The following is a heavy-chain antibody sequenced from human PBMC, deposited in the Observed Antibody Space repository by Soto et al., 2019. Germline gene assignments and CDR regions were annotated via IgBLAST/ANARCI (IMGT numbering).Heavy chain of an antibody. CDR3: ARGFGRSHFDY. D-gene: IGHD3-16*01. CDR1: GGSISSRDSY. CDR2: FHYSGST. V-gene: IGHV4-39*01. Sequence: SETLSLTCTVSGGSISSRDSYGVWIRQPPGKGLEWIGSFHYSGSTYYNPSLKSRVTISVDTSKNQLSLRVTSVTAADTAVYYCARGFGRSHFDYWGQGTLVTVSS. J-gene: IGHJ4*02.